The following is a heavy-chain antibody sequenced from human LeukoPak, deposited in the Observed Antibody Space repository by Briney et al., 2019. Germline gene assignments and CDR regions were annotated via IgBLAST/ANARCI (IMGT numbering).Heavy chain of an antibody. V-gene: IGHV4-39*07. Sequence: SETLSLTCTVSGGSISNSDYYWGWIRQPPGKGLEWIGTVSYTGSTYYNPSLKSRVTISVDTSKNQLSLKLTSVIAADTAVYFCARDRDTAIFGDYWGQGTLVTVSS. CDR3: ARDRDTAIFGDY. CDR2: VSYTGST. J-gene: IGHJ4*02. CDR1: GGSISNSDYY. D-gene: IGHD5-18*01.